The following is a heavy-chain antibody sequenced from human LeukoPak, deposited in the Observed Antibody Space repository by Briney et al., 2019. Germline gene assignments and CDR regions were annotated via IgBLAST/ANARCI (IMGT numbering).Heavy chain of an antibody. J-gene: IGHJ4*02. CDR1: GFTFSSYA. Sequence: GGSLRLSCAASGFTFSSYAMSWVRQAPGKGLEWVSAISGSGGSTYYADSVKGRFTISRDNSKNTPYLQMNSLRAEDTAVYYCAKDQPYYDFWSGYDNLVSGYYFDYWGQGTLVTVSS. CDR3: AKDQPYYDFWSGYDNLVSGYYFDY. V-gene: IGHV3-23*01. CDR2: ISGSGGST. D-gene: IGHD3-3*01.